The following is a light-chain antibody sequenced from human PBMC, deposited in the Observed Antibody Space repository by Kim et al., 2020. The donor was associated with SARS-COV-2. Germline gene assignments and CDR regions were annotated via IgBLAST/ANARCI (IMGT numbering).Light chain of an antibody. CDR1: LTVSSTY. CDR3: QQFGRSPWT. J-gene: IGKJ1*01. CDR2: SAS. V-gene: IGKV3-20*01. Sequence: EIVLTQSPGTLSLSPGERVTLSCRASLTVSSTYLAGYQQKPGQAPRLLIYSASNRATGIPDRFSGSGSGTDFTLTINRLEPEDFAVYYCQQFGRSPWTFGQGTKVDIK.